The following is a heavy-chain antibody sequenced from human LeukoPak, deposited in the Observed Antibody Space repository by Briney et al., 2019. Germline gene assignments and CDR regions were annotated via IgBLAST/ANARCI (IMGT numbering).Heavy chain of an antibody. CDR1: GFTFSSYS. CDR3: ATDPSGGKSTSLTLD. Sequence: GGSLRLSCAASGFTFSSYSMNWVRQAPGKGLEWVSSISSSTTYIYYADSVKGRFTISRDNAKNSLYLQMNSLRAEDTAVYYCATDPSGGKSTSLTLDWGQGTLVTVSS. J-gene: IGHJ4*02. CDR2: ISSSTTYI. V-gene: IGHV3-21*06. D-gene: IGHD4/OR15-4a*01.